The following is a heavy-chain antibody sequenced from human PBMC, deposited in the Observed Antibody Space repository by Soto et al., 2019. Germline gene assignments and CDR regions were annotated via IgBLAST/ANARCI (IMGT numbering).Heavy chain of an antibody. CDR2: ISTDGTTT. CDR3: ARDELGEFFPIDY. D-gene: IGHD3-16*01. CDR1: GFTFSNYW. Sequence: DVHLVESGGGLVQPGGSLRLSCAASGFTFSNYWMHWFRQAPGKGLVWVSRISTDGTTTTYADSVKGRFTISRDNTKNTLWLQMNSLRADDTAVYYCARDELGEFFPIDYWGQGTLVTVSS. V-gene: IGHV3-74*01. J-gene: IGHJ4*02.